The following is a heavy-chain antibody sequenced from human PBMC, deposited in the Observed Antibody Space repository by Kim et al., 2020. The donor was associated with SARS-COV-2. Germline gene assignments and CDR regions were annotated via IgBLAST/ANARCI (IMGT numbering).Heavy chain of an antibody. CDR3: ARDLDVYYGDRSY. D-gene: IGHD4-17*01. V-gene: IGHV4-34*01. CDR2: INHSGST. J-gene: IGHJ4*02. Sequence: SETLSLTCAVYGGSFSGYYWSWIRQPPGKGLEWIGEINHSGSTNYNPSLKSRVTISVDTSKNQFSLKLSSVTAADTAVYYCARDLDVYYGDRSYWGQGT. CDR1: GGSFSGYY.